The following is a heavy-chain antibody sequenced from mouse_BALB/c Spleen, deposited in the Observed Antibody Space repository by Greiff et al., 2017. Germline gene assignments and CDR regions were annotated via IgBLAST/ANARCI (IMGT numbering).Heavy chain of an antibody. CDR3: ARSYYGNAMDY. J-gene: IGHJ4*01. CDR2: ISSGGSYT. D-gene: IGHD1-1*01. Sequence: EVNVVESGGGLVKPGGSLKLSCAASGFTFSSYGMSWVRQTPDKRLEWVATISSGGSYTYYPDSVKGRFTISRDNGKNTLYLQMSSLKSEDTAMYYCARSYYGNAMDYWGQGTSVTVSS. CDR1: GFTFSSYG. V-gene: IGHV5-6*03.